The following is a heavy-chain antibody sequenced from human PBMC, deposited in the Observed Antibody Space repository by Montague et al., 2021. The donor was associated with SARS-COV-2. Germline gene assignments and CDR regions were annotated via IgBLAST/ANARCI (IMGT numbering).Heavy chain of an antibody. Sequence: SETLSLTCAVYGGSLRDYNWEWNSPAPGKGLECLWGVNHSRRINYNPSLKSRITISVDTSKNQFSLRLSSVTAADTAVYYCARGRVDTTMILVVFTGAAHYFDSWGQGTLVSVSS. CDR1: GGSLRDYN. V-gene: IGHV4-34*01. CDR3: ARGRVDTTMILVVFTGAAHYFDS. J-gene: IGHJ4*02. CDR2: VNHSRRI. D-gene: IGHD3-22*01.